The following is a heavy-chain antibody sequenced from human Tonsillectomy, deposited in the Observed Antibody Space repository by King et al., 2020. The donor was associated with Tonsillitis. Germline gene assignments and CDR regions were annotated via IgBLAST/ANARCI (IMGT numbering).Heavy chain of an antibody. V-gene: IGHV1-69*12. CDR2: IIPAFTTT. D-gene: IGHD3-9*01. Sequence: QLVQSGAEVKKPGSSVRVSCKASGGPFNTYAINWVRQAPGQGLEWMGGIIPAFTTTNYAQKFLGRVRITADASTNTAYMDLSSLRSDDTAVYYCARDPGRGYDVLTAYYITSYGMDVWGQGTTVTVSS. CDR1: GGPFNTYA. CDR3: ARDPGRGYDVLTAYYITSYGMDV. J-gene: IGHJ6*02.